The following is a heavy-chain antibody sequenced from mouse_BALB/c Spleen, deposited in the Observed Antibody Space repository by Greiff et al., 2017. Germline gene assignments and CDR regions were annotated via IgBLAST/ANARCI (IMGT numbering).Heavy chain of an antibody. CDR2: IYPGNVNT. CDR1: GYTFTSYY. D-gene: IGHD6-5*01. V-gene: IGHV1S56*01. J-gene: IGHJ4*01. Sequence: QVQLQQSGPELVKPGASVRISCKASGYTFTSYYIHWVKQRPGQGLEWIGWIYPGNVNTKYNEKFKGKATLTADKSSSTAYMQLSSLTSEDSAVYFCAREGGDSLYYYAMDYWGQGTSVTVSS. CDR3: AREGGDSLYYYAMDY.